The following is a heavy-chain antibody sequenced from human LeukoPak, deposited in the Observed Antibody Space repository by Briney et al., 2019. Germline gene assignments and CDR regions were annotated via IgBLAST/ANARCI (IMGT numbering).Heavy chain of an antibody. CDR3: ARGGGYSYYYYGMDV. Sequence: GGSLRLSCAASRFTFDDYGMSWVRQAPGKGLEWVSGINWNGGSTGYADSVKGRFTISRDNAKNSLYLQMNSLRAEDTALYHCARGGGYSYYYYGMDVWGQGTTVTVSS. CDR2: INWNGGST. D-gene: IGHD5-18*01. J-gene: IGHJ6*02. CDR1: RFTFDDYG. V-gene: IGHV3-20*01.